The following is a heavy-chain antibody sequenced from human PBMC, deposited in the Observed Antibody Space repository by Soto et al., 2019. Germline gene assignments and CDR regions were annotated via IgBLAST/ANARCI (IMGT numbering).Heavy chain of an antibody. CDR3: AKDQPVRGVTRGYGMDV. CDR2: IWYDGSNK. Sequence: GGSLRLSCAASGFTFSSYGMHWVRQAPGKGLEWVAVIWYDGSNKYYADSVKGRFTISRDNSKNTLYLQMNSLRAEDTAVYYCAKDQPVRGVTRGYGMDVWGQGTTVTVSS. CDR1: GFTFSSYG. J-gene: IGHJ6*02. D-gene: IGHD3-10*01. V-gene: IGHV3-30*02.